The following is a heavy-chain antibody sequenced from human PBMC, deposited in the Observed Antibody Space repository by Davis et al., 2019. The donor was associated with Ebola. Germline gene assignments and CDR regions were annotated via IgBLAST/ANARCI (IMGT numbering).Heavy chain of an antibody. CDR2: ISYDGSNK. CDR1: GFTFSSYG. Sequence: GESLKISCAASGFTFSSYGMHWVRQAPGKGLEWVAVISYDGSNKYYADSVKGRFTISRDNSKNTLYLQMNSLRAEDTAVYYCARGDMSKGWFDPWGQGTLVTVSS. J-gene: IGHJ5*02. V-gene: IGHV3-30*03. D-gene: IGHD4-11*01. CDR3: ARGDMSKGWFDP.